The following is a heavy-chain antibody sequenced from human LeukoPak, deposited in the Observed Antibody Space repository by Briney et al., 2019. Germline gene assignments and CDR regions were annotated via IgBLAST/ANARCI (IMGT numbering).Heavy chain of an antibody. J-gene: IGHJ4*02. CDR1: GFTFSSYE. Sequence: PGGSLRLSCAASGFTFSSYEMNWVRQAPGKGREWVSYITGSSSTIYYADSVKGRFTISRDNAKNSLYLQMNSRRAEDTAVYECARVYFPLRFLEWLSYFDYWGQGTLVTVSS. CDR3: ARVYFPLRFLEWLSYFDY. V-gene: IGHV3-48*03. CDR2: ITGSSSTI. D-gene: IGHD3-3*01.